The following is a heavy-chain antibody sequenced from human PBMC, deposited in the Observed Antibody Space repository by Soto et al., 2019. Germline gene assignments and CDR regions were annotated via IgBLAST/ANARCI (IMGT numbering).Heavy chain of an antibody. J-gene: IGHJ4*02. D-gene: IGHD3-22*01. Sequence: QVRLVQSGAEVKKTESSVKVSCEASGTTFSNFAIGWVRQAPGQGLEWMGGIILPFGTPNYAQKFQGRVTISADESMTTVYMELRGLRSGDTAVYYCVRDPDYEGYFDYWGQGTLVTVSS. V-gene: IGHV1-69*12. CDR2: IILPFGTP. CDR3: VRDPDYEGYFDY. CDR1: GTTFSNFA.